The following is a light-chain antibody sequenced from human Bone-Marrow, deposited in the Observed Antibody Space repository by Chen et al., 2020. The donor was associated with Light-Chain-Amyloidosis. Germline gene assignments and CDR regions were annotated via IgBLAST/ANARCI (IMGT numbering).Light chain of an antibody. Sequence: EIVLTQSPGTLSLSPGEGANLSCRASQTISSNYLTWYQQKFGQAPRLLIYGSSSRATGIPARFPGSGSGTDFTLPINGLWPEDFAMYYCQQYGTSPLTFGGGTKVEIK. CDR1: QTISSNY. CDR3: QQYGTSPLT. V-gene: IGKV3-20*01. J-gene: IGKJ4*01. CDR2: GSS.